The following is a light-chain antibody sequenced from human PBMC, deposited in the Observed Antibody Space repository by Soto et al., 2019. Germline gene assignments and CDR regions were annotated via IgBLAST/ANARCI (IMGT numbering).Light chain of an antibody. CDR1: QSVNSW. Sequence: DIQMSQSPSTLSASVGDRVTITCRASQSVNSWLAWYQQKPGKAPKLLIYKASNLENGVSSRFSRSGSGTELTLTISGLQPDDFASYYCQQYNNYSGTFGQGTKVEIK. J-gene: IGKJ1*01. CDR3: QQYNNYSGT. CDR2: KAS. V-gene: IGKV1-5*03.